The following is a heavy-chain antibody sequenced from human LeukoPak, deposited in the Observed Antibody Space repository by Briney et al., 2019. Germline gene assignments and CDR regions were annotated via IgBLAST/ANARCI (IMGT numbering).Heavy chain of an antibody. V-gene: IGHV3-74*01. CDR3: TTPGYSSSGGDY. Sequence: GGSLRLSCAASGFTFSNYWVHWVRQAPGKGLVWVSRINSDGSSTNNADSALGRFTISRDNAKNTAYLQMNSLKTEDTAVYYCTTPGYSSSGGDYWGQGTLVTVSS. D-gene: IGHD6-13*01. CDR2: INSDGSST. CDR1: GFTFSNYW. J-gene: IGHJ4*02.